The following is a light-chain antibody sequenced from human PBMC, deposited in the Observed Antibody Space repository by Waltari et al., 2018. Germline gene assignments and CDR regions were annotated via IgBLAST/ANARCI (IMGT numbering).Light chain of an antibody. CDR3: HSRVVSNVRGA. J-gene: IGLJ2*01. V-gene: IGLV3-19*01. Sequence: SSELTQDPAVSVALGQPVRLTCQGDSLRSYDASWYQQKQGQAPILVIYGKDNRPSGIPDRFSGSTSGNTASLTITGSQAEDEADYYCHSRVVSNVRGAFGGGTKLTVL. CDR1: SLRSYD. CDR2: GKD.